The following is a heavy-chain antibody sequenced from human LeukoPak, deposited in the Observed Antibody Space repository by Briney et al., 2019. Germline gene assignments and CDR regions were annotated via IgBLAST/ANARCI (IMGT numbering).Heavy chain of an antibody. CDR2: ISYSGSA. J-gene: IGHJ3*02. CDR1: GGSFTPYY. CDR3: ARGFDGPNAFDI. Sequence: SETLSLTCTVSGGSFTPYYWSWIRQPPGKGLEWIGHISYSGSANYTPSLKSRVTVSIYTSKTQVSLKLSSMTAADTAVYYCARGFDGPNAFDIWGQGTMVTVSS. D-gene: IGHD3-9*01. V-gene: IGHV4-59*01.